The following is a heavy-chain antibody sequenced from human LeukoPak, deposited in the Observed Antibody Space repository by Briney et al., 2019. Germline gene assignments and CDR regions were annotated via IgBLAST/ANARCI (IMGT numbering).Heavy chain of an antibody. Sequence: SETLSLTCAVYGGSFSGYYWSWIRQPPGKGLEWIGEINHSGSTNYNPSLKSRVTMSVDTSKSQFSLKLSSVAAADTAVYYCARGWSRITMTNQAFDIWGRGTMVTVSS. J-gene: IGHJ3*02. CDR2: INHSGST. CDR3: ARGWSRITMTNQAFDI. CDR1: GGSFSGYY. V-gene: IGHV4-34*01. D-gene: IGHD3-22*01.